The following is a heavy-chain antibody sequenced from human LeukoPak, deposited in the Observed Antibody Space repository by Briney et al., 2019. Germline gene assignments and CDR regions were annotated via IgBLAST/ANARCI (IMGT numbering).Heavy chain of an antibody. CDR1: GYTFTGYY. V-gene: IGHV1-2*06. CDR3: ARDDGLVPAGTWFDP. J-gene: IGHJ5*02. Sequence: ASVKVSCKASGYTFTGYYMHWVRQAPGQGLEWMGRINPNSGGTNYAQKLQGRVTMTTDTSRSTAYMELRSLRSDDTAVYYCARDDGLVPAGTWFDPWGQGTLVTVSS. D-gene: IGHD2-2*01. CDR2: INPNSGGT.